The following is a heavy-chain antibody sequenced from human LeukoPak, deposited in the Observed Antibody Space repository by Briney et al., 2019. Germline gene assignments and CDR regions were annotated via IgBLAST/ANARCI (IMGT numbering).Heavy chain of an antibody. CDR1: GGSISSYY. J-gene: IGHJ4*02. V-gene: IGHV4-59*08. D-gene: IGHD2-21*02. CDR3: ARQVSPSYCGGDCYIDY. CDR2: IYYSGST. Sequence: SETLSLTCTVSGGSISSYYWSWIRQPPGKGLEWIGCIYYSGSTNYNPSLKSRVTISVDTSKNQFSLKLSSVTAADTAVYYCARQVSPSYCGGDCYIDYWGQGTLVTVSS.